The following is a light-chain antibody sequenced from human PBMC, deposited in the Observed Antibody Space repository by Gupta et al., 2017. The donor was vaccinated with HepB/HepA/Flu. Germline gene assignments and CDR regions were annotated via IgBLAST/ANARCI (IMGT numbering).Light chain of an antibody. CDR3: SSYTSSSTLVV. V-gene: IGLV2-14*01. CDR1: SSDVGGYNY. Sequence: QSALTQPASVSGSPGQSITISCTGTSSDVGGYNYVSWYQQHPGKAPTLMIYDVSNRPSGVANRCAGSKSGNTASLPIAGLQAEDEADYDCSSYTSSSTLVVFGGGP. CDR2: DVS. J-gene: IGLJ2*01.